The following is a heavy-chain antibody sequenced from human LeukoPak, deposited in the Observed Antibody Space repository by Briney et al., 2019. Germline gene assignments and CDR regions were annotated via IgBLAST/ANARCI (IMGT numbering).Heavy chain of an antibody. CDR2: IYHSGNT. J-gene: IGHJ4*02. D-gene: IGHD2-2*01. CDR3: ARLGGYCSSTSCYFDY. CDR1: GYSISSGYY. Sequence: SETLSLTCAVSGYSISSGYYWGWIRQPPGKGLEWIGSIYHSGNTYYNPSLKSRVTISVDTSKNQFSLKLSSVTAADTAVYYCARLGGYCSSTSCYFDYWGQETLVTVSS. V-gene: IGHV4-38-2*01.